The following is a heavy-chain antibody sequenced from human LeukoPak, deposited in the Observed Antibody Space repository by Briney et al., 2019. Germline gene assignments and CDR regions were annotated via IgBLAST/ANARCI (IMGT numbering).Heavy chain of an antibody. CDR1: GGSFSGYY. Sequence: SETLSLTCAVYGGSFSGYYWSWIRQPPGKGLEWIGEINHSGSTNYSPSLKSRVTISVDTSKNQFSLKLSSVTAADTAVYYCARGLPAAMKGWFDPWGQGTLVTVSS. CDR2: INHSGST. D-gene: IGHD2-2*01. CDR3: ARGLPAAMKGWFDP. J-gene: IGHJ5*02. V-gene: IGHV4-34*01.